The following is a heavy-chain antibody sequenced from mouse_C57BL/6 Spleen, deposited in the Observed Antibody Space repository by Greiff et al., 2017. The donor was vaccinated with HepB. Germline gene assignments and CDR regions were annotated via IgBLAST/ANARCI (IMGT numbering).Heavy chain of an antibody. CDR2: IYPGDGDT. CDR1: GYAFSSSW. D-gene: IGHD1-1*02. CDR3: ARDYSHDY. V-gene: IGHV1-82*01. J-gene: IGHJ2*01. Sequence: VQLQESGPELVKPGASVKISCKASGYAFSSSWMNWVKQRPGKGLEWIGRIYPGDGDTNYNGKFKGKATLTADKSSSTAYMQLSSLTSEDSAVYFCARDYSHDYWGQGTTLTVSS.